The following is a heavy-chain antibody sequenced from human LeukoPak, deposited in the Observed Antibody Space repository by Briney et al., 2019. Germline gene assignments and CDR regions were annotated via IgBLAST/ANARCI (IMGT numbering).Heavy chain of an antibody. J-gene: IGHJ3*02. CDR1: GLTFNNYA. V-gene: IGHV3-23*01. D-gene: IGHD4-17*01. Sequence: GGSLRLSCAASGLTFNNYAMSWVRQAPGKGLEWVSAISGSGGGTHYADSVKGRFTISRDNSQNTLYLQMNSLRVDDTAVYYCTKGLGDFGRTGAFDIWGQGTLVTVSS. CDR2: ISGSGGGT. CDR3: TKGLGDFGRTGAFDI.